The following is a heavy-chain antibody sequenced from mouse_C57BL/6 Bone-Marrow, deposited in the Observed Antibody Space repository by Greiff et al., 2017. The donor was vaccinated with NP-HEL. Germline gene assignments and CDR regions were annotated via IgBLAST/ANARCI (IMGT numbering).Heavy chain of an antibody. D-gene: IGHD2-3*01. CDR2: INPNNGGT. J-gene: IGHJ2*01. Sequence: EVQLQQSGPELVKPGASVKISCKASGYTFTDYYMNWVKQSHGKSLEWIGDINPNNGGTSYNQKFKGKATLPVDKSSSTAYMELRSLTSEDSAVYYCARRDGYPGYWGQGTTLTVSS. CDR3: ARRDGYPGY. CDR1: GYTFTDYY. V-gene: IGHV1-26*01.